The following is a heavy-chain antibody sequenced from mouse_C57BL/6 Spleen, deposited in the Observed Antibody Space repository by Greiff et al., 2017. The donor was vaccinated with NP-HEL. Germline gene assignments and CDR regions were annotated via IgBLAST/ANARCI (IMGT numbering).Heavy chain of an antibody. CDR2: IYPGDGDT. CDR3: ARWYFDV. V-gene: IGHV1-82*01. CDR1: GYAFSSSW. J-gene: IGHJ1*03. Sequence: QVQLQQSGPELVKPGASVKISCKASGYAFSSSWMNWVKQRPGKGLEWIGRIYPGDGDTNYNGKFKGKATLTADKSSSTAYMQLCSLTSEDSAVYFCARWYFDVWGTGTTVTVSS.